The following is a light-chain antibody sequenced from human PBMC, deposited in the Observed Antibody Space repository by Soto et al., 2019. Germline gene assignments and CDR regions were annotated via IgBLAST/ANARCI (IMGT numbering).Light chain of an antibody. CDR3: QQSHSPPIT. J-gene: IGKJ5*01. Sequence: DIQMTQSPSSLSASVGDRVTITCRASQSITTYLNWYQQKPGKAPKLLIHDASTLQSGVPSRFSGSGSGIDFTLTITSLQPEDSATYYCQQSHSPPITFGQGTRLEIK. CDR2: DAS. CDR1: QSITTY. V-gene: IGKV1-39*01.